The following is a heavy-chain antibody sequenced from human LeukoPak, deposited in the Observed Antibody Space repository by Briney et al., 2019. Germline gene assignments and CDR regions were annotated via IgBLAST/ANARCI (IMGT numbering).Heavy chain of an antibody. D-gene: IGHD1-26*01. V-gene: IGHV5-51*01. CDR2: IYPGDSDT. J-gene: IGHJ3*02. Sequence: RHGESLKISCKGSGYSFTSYWNGWVRQMPGKGLEWMGIIYPGDSDTRYSPSFQGQVTISADKSISTAYLQWSSLKASDTAMYYCARGSGSYGDAFDIWGQGTMVTVSS. CDR3: ARGSGSYGDAFDI. CDR1: GYSFTSYW.